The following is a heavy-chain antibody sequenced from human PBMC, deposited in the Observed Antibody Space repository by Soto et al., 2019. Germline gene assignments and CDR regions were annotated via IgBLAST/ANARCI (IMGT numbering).Heavy chain of an antibody. V-gene: IGHV4-30-2*01. Sequence: SETLSLTCSVSGGSISIGGFSWSWIRQPLGKGLEWIGYIYHGGTTYYNPSLKSRVTMSVDRSKNQFSLELGSVAAADTAVYYCARYSFGFAYWGRGTLVTVSS. CDR1: GGSISIGGFS. CDR2: IYHGGTT. D-gene: IGHD5-18*01. CDR3: ARYSFGFAY. J-gene: IGHJ4*02.